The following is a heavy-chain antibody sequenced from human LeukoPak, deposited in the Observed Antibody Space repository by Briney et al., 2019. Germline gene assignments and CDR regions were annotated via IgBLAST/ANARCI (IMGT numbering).Heavy chain of an antibody. Sequence: ASVKVTCKASGHTFTSYYMHWVRQAPGQGLEWMGIINPNSGSTTYAQMFQGRVTMTRDTSTSTVYMELSGLRSEDTAVYYCARDSVDTAMAPKDAFDIWGQGTMVTVSS. CDR3: ARDSVDTAMAPKDAFDI. CDR1: GHTFTSYY. V-gene: IGHV1-46*01. J-gene: IGHJ3*02. CDR2: INPNSGST. D-gene: IGHD5-18*01.